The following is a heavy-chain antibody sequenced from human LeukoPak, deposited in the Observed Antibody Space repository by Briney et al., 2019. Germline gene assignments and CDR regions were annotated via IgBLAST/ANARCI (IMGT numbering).Heavy chain of an antibody. CDR1: GASISDYF. CDR3: ARRITMVEVALDAFDI. D-gene: IGHD3-22*01. CDR2: ISHTGNT. J-gene: IGHJ3*02. V-gene: IGHV4-59*01. Sequence: SETLSLTCTVSGASISDYFWSWIRQSPGKGLEWIGYISHTGNTNYKSSLKSRVTISVGTSQKQFSLKLSSVTAADTAIYYCARRITMVEVALDAFDIWGQGKMVTVSA.